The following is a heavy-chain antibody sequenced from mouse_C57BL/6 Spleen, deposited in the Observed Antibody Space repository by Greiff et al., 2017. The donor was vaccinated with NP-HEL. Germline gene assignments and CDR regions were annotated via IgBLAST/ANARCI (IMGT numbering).Heavy chain of an antibody. J-gene: IGHJ1*03. CDR2: FYPGSGSI. Sequence: QVQLQQSGAELVKPGASVKLSCKASGYTFTEYTIHWVKQRSGHGLEWIGWFYPGSGSIKYNEKFKDKATLTADKSSSTVYMELSRLTSEDSAVYFCARHEDAGSSPYWYFDVWGTGTTVTVSS. D-gene: IGHD1-1*01. CDR3: ARHEDAGSSPYWYFDV. V-gene: IGHV1-62-2*01. CDR1: GYTFTEYT.